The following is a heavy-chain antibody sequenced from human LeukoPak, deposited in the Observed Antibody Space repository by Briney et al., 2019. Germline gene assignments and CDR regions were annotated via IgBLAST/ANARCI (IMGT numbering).Heavy chain of an antibody. D-gene: IGHD1-26*01. CDR3: ARGVIVAATHFDN. V-gene: IGHV1-69*05. CDR1: VGSFSRHA. Sequence: SVKVSYKASVGSFSRHAISWVRQAPGQGLEWMGEVIPLFGTTHYAQKFQGRVTITTDESTSTGYVELSSLRSEDTAVYYCARGVIVAATHFDNWGQGTLVTVSS. CDR2: VIPLFGTT. J-gene: IGHJ4*02.